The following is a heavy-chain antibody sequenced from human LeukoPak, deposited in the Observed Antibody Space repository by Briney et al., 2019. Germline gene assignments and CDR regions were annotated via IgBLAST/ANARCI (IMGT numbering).Heavy chain of an antibody. J-gene: IGHJ4*02. CDR1: GYTFTSYA. CDR3: ARVTTGIAVAGTSKSPFDY. Sequence: ASVKVSCKASGYTFTSYAMHWVRQAPGQGLEWMGRINPNSGGTNYAQKFQGRVTMTRDTSISTAYMELSRLRSDDTAVYYCARVTTGIAVAGTSKSPFDYWGQGTLVTVSS. CDR2: INPNSGGT. D-gene: IGHD6-19*01. V-gene: IGHV1-2*06.